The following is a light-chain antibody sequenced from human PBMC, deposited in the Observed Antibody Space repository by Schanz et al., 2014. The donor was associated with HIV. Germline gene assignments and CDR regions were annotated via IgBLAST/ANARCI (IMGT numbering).Light chain of an antibody. V-gene: IGLV1-40*01. CDR3: LSYDRSLSGPYL. CDR1: RSNIGAGYD. Sequence: QSVLTQPPSVSGAPGQRVTISCTGSRSNIGAGYDVHWYQHLPGTAPKLLIYGNTNRPSGVPDRFSGSKSGTAASLAISGLQAEDEADYYCLSYDRSLSGPYLFGNGTKLTVL. CDR2: GNT. J-gene: IGLJ1*01.